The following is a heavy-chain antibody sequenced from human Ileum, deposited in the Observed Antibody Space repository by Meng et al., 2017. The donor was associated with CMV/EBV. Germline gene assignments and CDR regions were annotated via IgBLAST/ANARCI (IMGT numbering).Heavy chain of an antibody. CDR2: IGSSGSGI. CDR3: ARDRLEGDYSGPGY. V-gene: IGHV3-21*06. D-gene: IGHD1-1*01. J-gene: IGHJ4*02. CDR1: GFTFDDYT. Sequence: GGSLRLSCAASGFTFDDYTMHWVRQAPGKGLEWVASIGSSGSGIYYSESLKGRFTISRDNAKNSLFLQINNLRAEDTAVYYCARDRLEGDYSGPGYWGQGTLVTVSS.